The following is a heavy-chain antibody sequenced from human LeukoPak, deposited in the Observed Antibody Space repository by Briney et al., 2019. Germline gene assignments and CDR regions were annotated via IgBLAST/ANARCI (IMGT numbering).Heavy chain of an antibody. CDR1: GFTFSSYS. CDR3: RGSYYSGFDY. CDR2: ISYDGSNK. D-gene: IGHD1-26*01. V-gene: IGHV3-30*03. J-gene: IGHJ4*02. Sequence: GGSLRLSCAASGFTFSSYSMNWVRQAPGKGLEWVAVISYDGSNKYYADSVKGRFTISRDNSKNTLYLQMNSLRAEDTAVYYCRGSYYSGFDYWGQGTLVTVSS.